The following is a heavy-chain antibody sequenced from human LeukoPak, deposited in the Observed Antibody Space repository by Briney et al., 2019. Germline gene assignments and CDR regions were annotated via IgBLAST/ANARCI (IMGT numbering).Heavy chain of an antibody. D-gene: IGHD6-25*01. J-gene: IGHJ4*02. V-gene: IGHV3-23*01. CDR1: GFTFSNYA. Sequence: PGGSLRLSCAASGFTFSNYAMSWVRQAPGKGLEWVSSSGSGGGTYYADSVKGRFTISRDNSENTLYLQMSSLTTEDTALYYCAKGSVRQRLSDWGQGTLVAVSS. CDR2: SGSGGGT. CDR3: AKGSVRQRLSD.